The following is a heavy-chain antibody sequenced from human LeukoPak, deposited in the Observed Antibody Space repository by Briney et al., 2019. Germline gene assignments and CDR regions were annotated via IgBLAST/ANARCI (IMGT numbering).Heavy chain of an antibody. CDR3: ARGGDGYNIDY. D-gene: IGHD5-24*01. V-gene: IGHV3-30*01. Sequence: GGSLRLSCAASGFTFSSYAMHWVRQAPGKGLEWVAVISYDGSNKYYADSVKGRFTISRDNSKNTPYLQMNSLRAEDTAVYYCARGGDGYNIDYWGQGTLVTVSS. J-gene: IGHJ4*02. CDR2: ISYDGSNK. CDR1: GFTFSSYA.